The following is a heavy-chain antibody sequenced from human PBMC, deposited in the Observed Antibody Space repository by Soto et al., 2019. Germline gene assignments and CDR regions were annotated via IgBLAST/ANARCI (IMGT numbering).Heavy chain of an antibody. D-gene: IGHD5-12*01. Sequence: GGSLRLSCAASGFTFSSYWMSWVRQAPGKGLEWVANIKQDGSEKYYVDSVKGRFTISRDNAKNSLYLQMNSLRAEDTAVYYCARDSHLGGYSGYGEEYYFDYWGQGTLVTVSS. V-gene: IGHV3-7*01. CDR2: IKQDGSEK. J-gene: IGHJ4*02. CDR3: ARDSHLGGYSGYGEEYYFDY. CDR1: GFTFSSYW.